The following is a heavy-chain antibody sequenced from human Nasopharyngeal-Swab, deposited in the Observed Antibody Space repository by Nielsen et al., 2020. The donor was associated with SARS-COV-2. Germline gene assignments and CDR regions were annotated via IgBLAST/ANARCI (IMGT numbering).Heavy chain of an antibody. J-gene: IGHJ6*02. CDR2: IKQDGSEK. CDR1: GFTFSNYW. D-gene: IGHD3-22*01. CDR3: ARVGYYYDSSGEYYYYYGMDV. Sequence: GESLKISCVTSGFTFSNYWMSWLRQAPGKGLEWVANIKQDGSEKKYVDSTRGRFTISRDNARTSLYLQMNSLRAEDTAVYYCARVGYYYDSSGEYYYYYGMDVWGQGTTVTVSS. V-gene: IGHV3-7*04.